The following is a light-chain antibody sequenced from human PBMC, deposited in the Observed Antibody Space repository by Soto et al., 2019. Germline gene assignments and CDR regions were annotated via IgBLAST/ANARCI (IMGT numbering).Light chain of an antibody. CDR2: EVS. Sequence: QSALTQPASVSGSTGQSITISCTGASSDVGGYNYVSWYQQQPGKAPKLMIYEVSNRPSGVSNRFSGSKSGNTASLTISGLQAEDEAYYYCSSYTSSSTPYVFGTGTKVTV. CDR3: SSYTSSSTPYV. CDR1: SSDVGGYNY. J-gene: IGLJ1*01. V-gene: IGLV2-14*01.